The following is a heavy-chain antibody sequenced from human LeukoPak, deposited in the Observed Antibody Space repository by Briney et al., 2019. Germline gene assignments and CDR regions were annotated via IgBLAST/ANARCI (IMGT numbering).Heavy chain of an antibody. J-gene: IGHJ4*02. D-gene: IGHD4-17*01. V-gene: IGHV4-34*01. CDR3: ARRDNDYGDYGPFDY. CDR1: GGSFSGYY. Sequence: SETLSLTCAVYGGSFSGYYWRWIRQPPGKGLEWIGEINHSGSTNYNPSLKSRVTISVDTSKNQFSLKLSSVTAADTAVYYCARRDNDYGDYGPFDYWGQGTQVTVSS. CDR2: INHSGST.